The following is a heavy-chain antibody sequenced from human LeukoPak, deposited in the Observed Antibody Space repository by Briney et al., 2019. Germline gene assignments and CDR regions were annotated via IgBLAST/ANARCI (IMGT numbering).Heavy chain of an antibody. CDR3: AKYGLPARPIYYYGMDV. V-gene: IGHV3-23*01. CDR2: ISGSGGST. Sequence: GGSLRLSCAASGFTFSSYAMSWVRQAPGKGLEWVSAISGSGGSTYYADSVKGRFTISRDDSKNTLYLQMNSLRAEDTAVYYCAKYGLPARPIYYYGMDVWGQGTTVTVSS. D-gene: IGHD6-6*01. CDR1: GFTFSSYA. J-gene: IGHJ6*02.